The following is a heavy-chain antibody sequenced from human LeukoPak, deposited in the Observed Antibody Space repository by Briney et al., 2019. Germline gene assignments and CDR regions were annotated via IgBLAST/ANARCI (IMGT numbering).Heavy chain of an antibody. Sequence: ASVKLSCTVSGYTFTSYGISWVRQAPGQGLEWMGWISAYNGNTNYAQKHQGRVTMTTATVTSTAYMELRSLRSDDTAAYYCARVQPLYSYDSSGYPDYWGQGTLVTVSS. J-gene: IGHJ4*02. CDR1: GYTFTSYG. V-gene: IGHV1-18*01. CDR2: ISAYNGNT. D-gene: IGHD3-22*01. CDR3: ARVQPLYSYDSSGYPDY.